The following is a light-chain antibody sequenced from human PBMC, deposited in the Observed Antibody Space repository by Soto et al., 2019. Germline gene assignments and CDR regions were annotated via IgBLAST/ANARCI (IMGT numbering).Light chain of an antibody. Sequence: QSALAQPPSASGSPGQSVTISCTGSGSDIGAYNFDSWYQQHPGKAPKLMIFGVTERPSGVPDRFSGSKSGNTASLTVSGLQADDEAVYYCYSYAGRNIWVFGGGTKVTVL. CDR3: YSYAGRNIWV. V-gene: IGLV2-8*01. J-gene: IGLJ3*02. CDR1: GSDIGAYNF. CDR2: GVT.